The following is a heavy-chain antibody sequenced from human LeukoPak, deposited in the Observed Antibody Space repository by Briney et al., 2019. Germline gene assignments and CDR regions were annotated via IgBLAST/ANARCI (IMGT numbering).Heavy chain of an antibody. CDR3: AHDSSGYYRVDY. Sequence: PSETLSLTCTVSGGSISSSSYYWGWIRQPPGKGLEWIGSIYYSGSTYYNPSLKSRVTISVDTSKNQFSLKLSSVAAADTAVYYCAHDSSGYYRVDYWGQGTLVTVSS. CDR2: IYYSGST. V-gene: IGHV4-39*07. J-gene: IGHJ4*02. CDR1: GGSISSSSYY. D-gene: IGHD3-22*01.